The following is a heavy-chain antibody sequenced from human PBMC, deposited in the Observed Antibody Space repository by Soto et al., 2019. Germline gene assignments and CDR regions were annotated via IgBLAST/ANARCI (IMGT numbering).Heavy chain of an antibody. V-gene: IGHV4-4*02. D-gene: IGHD1-1*01. CDR1: GGSVRAPDW. CDR3: ARVRQGCSANNCYFDP. CDR2: VHISGHS. Sequence: SETLSLTCTLSGGSVRAPDWWNWVRQSPDKGLEWIAEVHISGHSNYNPSLRSRVSVSIDSSKNQFYLNLNSVTAADTAIYYCARVRQGCSANNCYFDPWGQGTQVTVYS. J-gene: IGHJ5*01.